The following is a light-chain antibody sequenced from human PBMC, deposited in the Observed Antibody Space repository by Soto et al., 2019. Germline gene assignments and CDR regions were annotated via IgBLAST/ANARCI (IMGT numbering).Light chain of an antibody. CDR2: GAS. CDR1: QSVSSSH. Sequence: EIVLTQSPGTLSLSPGERATLSCRASQSVSSSHLAWYQQKPGQAPRLLIYGASSRATGIPDRFSGSGSGTDFTLTISRLEPEDFAVYYCQQYGSSPPLTFGGGTQVEIK. CDR3: QQYGSSPPLT. V-gene: IGKV3-20*01. J-gene: IGKJ4*01.